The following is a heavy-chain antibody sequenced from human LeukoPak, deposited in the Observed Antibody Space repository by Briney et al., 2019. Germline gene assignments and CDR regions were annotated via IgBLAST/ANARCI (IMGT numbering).Heavy chain of an antibody. CDR3: ARVASTGPFDY. V-gene: IGHV4-59*01. CDR1: GGSMSDYY. CDR2: IYYSGST. Sequence: SETLSLTCTVSGGSMSDYYWSWVRQPPGKGLEWIGCIYYSGSTDYNPSLKSRVTMSVDTSKNQFSLKLRSVTAADTALYYCARVASTGPFDYWGQGTLVTVSS. J-gene: IGHJ4*02. D-gene: IGHD2-8*02.